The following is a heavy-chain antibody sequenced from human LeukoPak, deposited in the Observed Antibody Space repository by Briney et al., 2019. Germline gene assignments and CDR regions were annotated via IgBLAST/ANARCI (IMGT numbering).Heavy chain of an antibody. Sequence: GGSLRLSCAASGFTFSSYGMHWVRQAPGKGLEWVTFIRYDESNTYYTDSVKGRFTISRDNSKNTLYLQMDSLRPEDTAVYYYAKDYWNSKYYFDYWGQGTLVTVSS. CDR1: GFTFSSYG. V-gene: IGHV3-30*02. D-gene: IGHD1-7*01. J-gene: IGHJ4*02. CDR3: AKDYWNSKYYFDY. CDR2: IRYDESNT.